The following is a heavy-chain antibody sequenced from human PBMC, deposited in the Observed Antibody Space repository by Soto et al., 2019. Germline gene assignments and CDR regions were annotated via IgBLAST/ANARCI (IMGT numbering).Heavy chain of an antibody. J-gene: IGHJ6*02. V-gene: IGHV1-69*02. CDR3: ARTYDILTGSPAYGMDV. Sequence: QVQLVQSGAEVKKPGSSVKVSCKASGGTFSSYTISWVRQAPGQGLERMGRIIPILGIANYAQKFQGRVTITADKSTSTAYMELSSLRSEDTAVYYCARTYDILTGSPAYGMDVWGQGTTVTVSS. CDR2: IIPILGIA. D-gene: IGHD3-9*01. CDR1: GGTFSSYT.